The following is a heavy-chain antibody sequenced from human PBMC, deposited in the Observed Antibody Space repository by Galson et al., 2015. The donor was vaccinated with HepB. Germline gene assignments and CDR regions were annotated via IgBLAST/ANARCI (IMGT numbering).Heavy chain of an antibody. Sequence: SLRLSCAASGFTFSSYAMNWVRQAPGKGLEWVSGISGSGYNTYYADSVKDRFTISRHNSKNTVYLQMNGLRAGDTAVYYCATAKGYNYDSYFLDYWGQGSLVTVSS. CDR1: GFTFSSYA. V-gene: IGHV3-23*01. CDR3: ATAKGYNYDSYFLDY. CDR2: ISGSGYNT. D-gene: IGHD5-24*01. J-gene: IGHJ4*02.